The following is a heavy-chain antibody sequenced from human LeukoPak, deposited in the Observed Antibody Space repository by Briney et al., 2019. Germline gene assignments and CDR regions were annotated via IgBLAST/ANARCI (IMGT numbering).Heavy chain of an antibody. D-gene: IGHD2-2*01. CDR1: GFTSSNAW. CDR3: TTGPPIVVVPAARYYYYYMDV. J-gene: IGHJ6*03. V-gene: IGHV3-15*01. Sequence: GGSLRLSCAASGFTSSNAWMSWVRQAPGKGLEWVGRIKSKTDGGTTDYAAPVKGRFTISRDDSKNTLYLQMNSLKTEDTAVYYCTTGPPIVVVPAARYYYYYMDVWGKGTTVTVSS. CDR2: IKSKTDGGTT.